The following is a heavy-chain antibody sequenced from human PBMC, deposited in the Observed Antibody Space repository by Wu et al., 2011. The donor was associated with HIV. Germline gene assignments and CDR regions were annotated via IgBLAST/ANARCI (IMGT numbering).Heavy chain of an antibody. J-gene: IGHJ5*02. V-gene: IGHV1-18*01. CDR3: ARADYYDSSGYYFVYNWFDP. Sequence: QVQLVQSGAEVKRPGASVKVSCKTSGYTFTTYGVSWVRQAPGQGLEWMGWISAYNGDTNYAQKLQGRVTMTTDTSTSTAYMELRSLRSDDTAVYFCARADYYDSSGYYFVYNWFDPWARDLGHRLL. D-gene: IGHD3-22*01. CDR2: ISAYNGDT. CDR1: GYTFTTYG.